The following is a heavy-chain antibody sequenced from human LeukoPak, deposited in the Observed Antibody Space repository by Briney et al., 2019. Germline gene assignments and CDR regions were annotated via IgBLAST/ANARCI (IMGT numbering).Heavy chain of an antibody. CDR2: INWNGGST. CDR3: ARVKEGCCSGGSCVNTYYYYMDV. D-gene: IGHD2-15*01. V-gene: IGHV3-20*04. Sequence: GGSLRLSCAASGFTFDDYGMSWVRQAPGKGLEWVSGINWNGGSTGYADSVKGRFTISRDNAKNSLYLQMNSLRAEDTALYYCARVKEGCCSGGSCVNTYYYYMDVWGKGATVTVSS. J-gene: IGHJ6*03. CDR1: GFTFDDYG.